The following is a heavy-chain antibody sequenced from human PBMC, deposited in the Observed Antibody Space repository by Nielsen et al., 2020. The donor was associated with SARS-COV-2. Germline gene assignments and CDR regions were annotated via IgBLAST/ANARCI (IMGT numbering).Heavy chain of an antibody. Sequence: GESLKISCAASGFTFSSYAMHWVRQAPGKGLEWVAVISYDGSNKYYADSVKGRFTISRDNSKNTLYLQMNSLRAEDTAVYYCARDFDYGDYDGYWGQGTLVTVSS. CDR2: ISYDGSNK. CDR3: ARDFDYGDYDGY. CDR1: GFTFSSYA. V-gene: IGHV3-30*14. J-gene: IGHJ4*02. D-gene: IGHD4-17*01.